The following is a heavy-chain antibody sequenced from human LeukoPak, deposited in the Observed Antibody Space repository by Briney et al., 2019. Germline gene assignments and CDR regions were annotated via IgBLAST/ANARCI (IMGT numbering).Heavy chain of an antibody. CDR1: GFTFDDYA. Sequence: SLRLSCAASGFTFDDYAMHWVRQAPGKGLEWVSGISWNSGSIGYADSMKGRFTISRDNAKNSLYLQMNSLRAEDTALYYCAKDRYSSGWLIDYWGQGTLVTVSS. V-gene: IGHV3-9*01. CDR2: ISWNSGSI. D-gene: IGHD6-19*01. CDR3: AKDRYSSGWLIDY. J-gene: IGHJ4*02.